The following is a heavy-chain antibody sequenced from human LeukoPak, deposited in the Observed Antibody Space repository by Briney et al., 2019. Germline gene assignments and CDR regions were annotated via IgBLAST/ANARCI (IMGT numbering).Heavy chain of an antibody. CDR2: IKHDGSER. Sequence: GGSLRLSCAASGFTFSSYAMTWVRQAPGKGLEWVANIKHDGSERYYVDSVKGRFTISRDNAKNSLFLQMNSLSAEDTGVYYCARAGLTVAADYWGQGTLVTVSS. D-gene: IGHD6-19*01. V-gene: IGHV3-7*03. CDR1: GFTFSSYA. J-gene: IGHJ4*02. CDR3: ARAGLTVAADY.